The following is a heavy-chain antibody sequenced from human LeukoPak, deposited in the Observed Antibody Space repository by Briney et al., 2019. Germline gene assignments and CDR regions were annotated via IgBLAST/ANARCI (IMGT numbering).Heavy chain of an antibody. D-gene: IGHD5-18*01. CDR1: GFTFSSYS. CDR2: ISSSSSYI. J-gene: IGHJ4*02. CDR3: ASDYVDTAMVTKY. V-gene: IGHV3-21*01. Sequence: GGSLRLSCAASGFTFSSYSMNWVRQAPGKGLEWVSSISSSSSYIYYADSVKGRFTISRDNAKNPLYLQMNSLRAEDTAVYYCASDYVDTAMVTKYWGQGTLVTVSS.